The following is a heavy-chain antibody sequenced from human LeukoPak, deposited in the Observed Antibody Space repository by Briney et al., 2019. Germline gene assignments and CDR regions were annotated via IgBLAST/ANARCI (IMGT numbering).Heavy chain of an antibody. Sequence: PSETLSLTCAVSGVSFDDYYWSWVRQTPGKGLEWIGEINHSGYTNDSPSLKSRVTLSIDTSRKQFSLNLRSVTVADAGIYYCTRMTTGHDYWGQGTLVTVSS. J-gene: IGHJ4*02. CDR3: TRMTTGHDY. D-gene: IGHD4-17*01. V-gene: IGHV4-34*01. CDR2: INHSGYT. CDR1: GVSFDDYY.